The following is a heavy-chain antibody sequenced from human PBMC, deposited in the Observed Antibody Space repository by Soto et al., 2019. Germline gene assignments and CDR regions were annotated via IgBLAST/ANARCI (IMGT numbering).Heavy chain of an antibody. CDR3: ANHPGLADYYDSSGWENFDY. J-gene: IGHJ4*02. CDR1: GFTFSSYA. Sequence: GGSLRLSCAASGFTFSSYAMSWVRQAPGKGLEWVSAISGSGGSTYYADSGKGRFTISRDNSKNTLYLQMNSLRAEDTAVYYCANHPGLADYYDSSGWENFDYWGQGTLVTVSS. V-gene: IGHV3-23*01. CDR2: ISGSGGST. D-gene: IGHD3-22*01.